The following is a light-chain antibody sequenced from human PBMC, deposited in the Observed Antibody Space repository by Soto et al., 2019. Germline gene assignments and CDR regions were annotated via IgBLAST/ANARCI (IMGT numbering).Light chain of an antibody. CDR3: QQGASVPFT. J-gene: IGKJ4*01. CDR2: AAS. Sequence: DIEMTQSPDSLSASVGDRVTITCRASQNIYDYLKWYQQKPGKAPKLLVSAASRVHSGVPSRFSGSGSGTYFTLTVTSLQREDVATYYCQQGASVPFTVGGGTKVDIK. V-gene: IGKV1-39*01. CDR1: QNIYDY.